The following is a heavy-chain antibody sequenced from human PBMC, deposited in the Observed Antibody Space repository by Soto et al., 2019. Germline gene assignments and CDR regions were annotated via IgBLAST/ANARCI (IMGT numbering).Heavy chain of an antibody. CDR1: GDSINSVDHY. J-gene: IGHJ5*02. Sequence: SETLSLTCTVSGDSINSVDHYWSWIRQPPGKGLEWMGYIYHSGSTHYNPSLNSRLTISIDTSTNRFSLNLTSVTAAGTAVYFCARLRWETENNWFDPWGQGALVTVSS. V-gene: IGHV4-30-4*01. CDR2: IYHSGST. CDR3: ARLRWETENNWFDP. D-gene: IGHD1-26*01.